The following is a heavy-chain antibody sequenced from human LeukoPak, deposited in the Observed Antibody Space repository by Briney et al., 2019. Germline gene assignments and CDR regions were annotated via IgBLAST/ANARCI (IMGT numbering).Heavy chain of an antibody. V-gene: IGHV3-30*18. J-gene: IGHJ3*02. CDR3: AKIYLDDAFDI. CDR2: ISYDGSNK. D-gene: IGHD3/OR15-3a*01. Sequence: EGSLRLSCAASGFTFSSYGMHWVRQAPGKGLEWVAVISYDGSNKYYADSVKGRFTISRDNSKNTLYLQMNSLRAEDTAVYYCAKIYLDDAFDIWGQGTMVTVSS. CDR1: GFTFSSYG.